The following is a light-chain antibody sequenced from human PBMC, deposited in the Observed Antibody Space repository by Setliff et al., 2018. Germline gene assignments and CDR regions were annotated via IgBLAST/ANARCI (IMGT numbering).Light chain of an antibody. CDR2: GVS. Sequence: QSALTQPASVSGSPGQSITISCSVTSSDVGSYDLVSWYQQHPGKAPKLIIYGVSNRPSGVSSRFSGSKSGNTASLTISGLQTEDEADYYCTAYTSGTTYVFGTGTKVTVL. V-gene: IGLV2-14*03. J-gene: IGLJ1*01. CDR3: TAYTSGTTYV. CDR1: SSDVGSYDL.